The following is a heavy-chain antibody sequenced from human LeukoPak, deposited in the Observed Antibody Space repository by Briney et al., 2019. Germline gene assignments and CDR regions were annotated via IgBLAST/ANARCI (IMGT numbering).Heavy chain of an antibody. J-gene: IGHJ3*02. V-gene: IGHV3-23*01. CDR2: ISGSGGRT. D-gene: IGHD4-17*01. CDR3: ARLYGPDAFDI. Sequence: PGGSLRLSCATSGFTFSSYAMSWVRQAPGKGLEWVSAISGSGGRTYYADSVKGRFTISRDNSVDTLYLQMNSLRAEDTAVYYCARLYGPDAFDIWGQGTMVTVSS. CDR1: GFTFSSYA.